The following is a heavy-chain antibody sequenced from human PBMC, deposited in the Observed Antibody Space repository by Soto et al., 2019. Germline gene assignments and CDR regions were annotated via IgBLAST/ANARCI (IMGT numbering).Heavy chain of an antibody. CDR1: GFTFSSYA. Sequence: EVQLLESGGGLVQPGGSLRLSCAASGFTFSSYAMSWVRQAPGKGLEWVSAISGSGGSTYYADSVKGRFTISRDNSKNTLYLQMNGLRAEETAVYYCAKEDYYGSGSYSSPFDYWGQGTLVTVSS. V-gene: IGHV3-23*01. CDR2: ISGSGGST. CDR3: AKEDYYGSGSYSSPFDY. J-gene: IGHJ4*02. D-gene: IGHD3-10*01.